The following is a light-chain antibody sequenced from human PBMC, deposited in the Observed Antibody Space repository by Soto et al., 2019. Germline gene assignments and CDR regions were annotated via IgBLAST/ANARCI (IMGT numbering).Light chain of an antibody. CDR2: GAS. V-gene: IGKV3-15*01. J-gene: IGKJ2*01. CDR3: QRYGTSRGT. Sequence: EVVMTQSPATLSVSPGERATLSCRASQSVSSNLAWYQQKPGQAPRLLIYGASTRATGIPARFSGSGSGTEFTLTISRLEPEDFGVYYCQRYGTSRGTFGQGTKLEIK. CDR1: QSVSSN.